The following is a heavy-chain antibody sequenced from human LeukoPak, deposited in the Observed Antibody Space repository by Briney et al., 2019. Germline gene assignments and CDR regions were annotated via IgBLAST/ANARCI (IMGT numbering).Heavy chain of an antibody. V-gene: IGHV1-69*01. CDR1: GGTFSSYA. J-gene: IGHJ4*02. D-gene: IGHD1-1*01. CDR3: ARNDGGLERPAGVDY. Sequence: SVKVSCKASGGTFSSYAISWVRQAPGQGLEWMGGITPIFGTANYAQKFQGRVTITADESTSTAYMGLSSLRSEDTAVYYCARNDGGLERPAGVDYWGQGTLVTVSS. CDR2: ITPIFGTA.